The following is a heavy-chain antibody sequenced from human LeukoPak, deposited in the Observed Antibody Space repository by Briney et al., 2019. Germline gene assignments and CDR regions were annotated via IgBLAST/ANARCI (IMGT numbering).Heavy chain of an antibody. Sequence: GGSLRLSCAASGFTFSNYAMAWVRQAPGKGLEWVSAIVGGGGSTFYADSVEGRFTITRDNSKKTLYLQMRSLRAEDTAIYYCADYYGSGRWAFSGRWGQGTLVIVSS. V-gene: IGHV3-23*01. CDR3: ADYYGSGRWAFSGR. J-gene: IGHJ4*02. D-gene: IGHD3-10*01. CDR2: IVGGGGST. CDR1: GFTFSNYA.